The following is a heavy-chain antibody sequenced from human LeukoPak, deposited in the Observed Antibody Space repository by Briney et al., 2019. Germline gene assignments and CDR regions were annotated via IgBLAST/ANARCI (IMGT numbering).Heavy chain of an antibody. D-gene: IGHD1-26*01. V-gene: IGHV3-74*01. J-gene: IGHJ3*02. CDR1: GFTFSSYW. Sequence: GGSLRLSCAASGFTFSSYWMHWVRQAPGKGLVWVSHINSDGSSTSYADSVKGRFTISRDNAKNTLYLQMNSLRAEDTAVYYCARDPIVGATTMTFDIWGQGTMVTVSS. CDR3: ARDPIVGATTMTFDI. CDR2: INSDGSST.